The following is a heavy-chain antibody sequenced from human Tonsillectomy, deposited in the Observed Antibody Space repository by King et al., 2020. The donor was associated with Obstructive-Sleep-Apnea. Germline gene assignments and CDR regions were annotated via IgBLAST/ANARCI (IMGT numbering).Heavy chain of an antibody. J-gene: IGHJ4*02. D-gene: IGHD3-3*01. V-gene: IGHV1-2*04. CDR2: INPNSGGT. CDR1: GYTFTGYY. Sequence: VQLVESGAEVKKPGASVKVSCKASGYTFTGYYMYWVRQAPGQGLEWMGWINPNSGGTRYAQKYQDWITMTRDTSISTAYLELSRLRSDDTAVYYCALSQDYEFPNPLNYWRQGTLVTVSS. CDR3: ALSQDYEFPNPLNY.